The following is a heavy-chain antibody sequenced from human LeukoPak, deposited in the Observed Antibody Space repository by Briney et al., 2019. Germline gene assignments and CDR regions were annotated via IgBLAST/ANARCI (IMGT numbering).Heavy chain of an antibody. CDR2: IIPIFGTA. V-gene: IGHV1-69*05. Sequence: SVKVSCKVSGYTLTELSMHWVRQAPGQGLEWMGGIIPIFGTANYAQKFQGRVTITTDESTSTAYMELSSLRSEDTAVYYCATVVPAATNYYYYYMDVWGKGTTVTVSS. CDR3: ATVVPAATNYYYYYMDV. CDR1: GYTLTELS. D-gene: IGHD2-2*01. J-gene: IGHJ6*03.